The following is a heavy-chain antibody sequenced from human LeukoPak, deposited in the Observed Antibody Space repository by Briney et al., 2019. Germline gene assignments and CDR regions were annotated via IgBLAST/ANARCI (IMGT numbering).Heavy chain of an antibody. CDR3: ARGGGDHAFDI. Sequence: GGSLRLSCAASGFTFSDYWIHWVRQAPGKGLVWVSRINNDGSHTIYADFVEGRFTVSRDNAKNTLYLQMNSLRAEDTAMYYCARGGGDHAFDIWGQGTMVTVSS. CDR2: INNDGSHT. J-gene: IGHJ3*02. V-gene: IGHV3-74*01. CDR1: GFTFSDYW. D-gene: IGHD2-21*02.